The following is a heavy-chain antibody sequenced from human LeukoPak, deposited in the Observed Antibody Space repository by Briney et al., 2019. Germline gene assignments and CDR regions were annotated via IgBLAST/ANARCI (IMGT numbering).Heavy chain of an antibody. CDR1: GGSTSNYF. Sequence: SETLSLTCTVSGGSTSNYFCTWLRQSAGKGLEWIGRIHTSGSTNYNPSLKSRVSMSVDTSKNQFSLKLTSVTAADTAVYFCARPTKNGVIDYWGQGTLVTVSS. J-gene: IGHJ4*02. D-gene: IGHD2-8*01. CDR3: ARPTKNGVIDY. CDR2: IHTSGST. V-gene: IGHV4-4*07.